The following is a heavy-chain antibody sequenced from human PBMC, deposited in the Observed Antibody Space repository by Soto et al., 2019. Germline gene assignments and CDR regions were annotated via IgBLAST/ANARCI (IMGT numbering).Heavy chain of an antibody. J-gene: IGHJ4*02. Sequence: QVQLVESGGGVVQPGRSLRLSCAASGFTFSRFGKHWVRQSADKGLEWVAQISNDGSDEYYVDSVKGRFTISRDNSKNTLYLQMDSLGAEDTALYYCAKDLETRGRGLGNVDYWGQGTLVTVSS. CDR1: GFTFSRFG. V-gene: IGHV3-30*18. CDR3: AKDLETRGRGLGNVDY. D-gene: IGHD5-12*01. CDR2: ISNDGSDE.